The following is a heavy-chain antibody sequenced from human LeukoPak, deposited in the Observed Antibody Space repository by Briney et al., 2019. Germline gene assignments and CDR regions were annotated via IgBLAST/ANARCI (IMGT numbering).Heavy chain of an antibody. CDR3: ASHSGSYGGFDY. D-gene: IGHD1-26*01. CDR1: GGSISSGGYY. V-gene: IGHV4-30-2*01. Sequence: SETLSLTCTVSGGSISSGGYYWSWIRQPPGKGLEWIGYIYHSGSTYYNPSLKSRVTISVDRSKNQFSLKLSSVTAADTAVYYCASHSGSYGGFDYWGQGTLVTVSS. CDR2: IYHSGST. J-gene: IGHJ4*02.